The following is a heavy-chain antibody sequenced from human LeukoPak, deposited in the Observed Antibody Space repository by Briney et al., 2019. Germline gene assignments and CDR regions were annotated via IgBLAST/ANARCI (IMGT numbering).Heavy chain of an antibody. CDR3: ARRAYDSSGYYLSRKYYFDY. V-gene: IGHV5-51*01. J-gene: IGHJ4*02. CDR1: GYSFTSYW. CDR2: IYPGDSDT. Sequence: GESLKISCKGSGYSFTSYWISWVRQMPGKGLEWMGIIYPGDSDTRYSPSFQGQVTISADKSISTAYLQWSSLKASDTAMYYCARRAYDSSGYYLSRKYYFDYWGQGTLVTVSS. D-gene: IGHD3-22*01.